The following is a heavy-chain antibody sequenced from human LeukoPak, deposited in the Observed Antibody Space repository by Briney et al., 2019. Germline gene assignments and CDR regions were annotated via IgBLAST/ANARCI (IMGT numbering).Heavy chain of an antibody. Sequence: PGGSLRLSCAASGFTFSSYAMSWVRQAPGKGLEWVSAISGSGGSTYYADSVKGRFTISRDNSKNTLYLQMNSLRAEDTAVYYCAKSPFSGYSGYGYYYYMDVWGKGTTVTVSS. CDR3: AKSPFSGYSGYGYYYYMDV. D-gene: IGHD5-12*01. V-gene: IGHV3-23*01. CDR1: GFTFSSYA. CDR2: ISGSGGST. J-gene: IGHJ6*03.